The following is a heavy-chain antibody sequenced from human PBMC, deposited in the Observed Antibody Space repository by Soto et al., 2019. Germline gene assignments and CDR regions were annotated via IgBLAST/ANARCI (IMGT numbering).Heavy chain of an antibody. CDR2: IRSKANSYAT. CDR1: GFTFSGSA. V-gene: IGHV3-73*02. J-gene: IGHJ4*02. Sequence: VQLVESGGGLVQPGGSLKLSCAASGFTFSGSAMHWVRQASGKGLEWVGRIRSKANSYATAYAASVKGRFTISRDDSKNTAYLQMNSLKTEDTAVYYCTRHAIVGATLFDYWGQGTLVTVSS. CDR3: TRHAIVGATLFDY. D-gene: IGHD1-26*01.